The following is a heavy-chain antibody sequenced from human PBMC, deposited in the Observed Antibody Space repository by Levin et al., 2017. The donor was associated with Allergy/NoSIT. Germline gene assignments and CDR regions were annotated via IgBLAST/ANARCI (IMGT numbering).Heavy chain of an antibody. CDR3: AKDAGTVNMYQYFDY. CDR2: LSWNSGNI. J-gene: IGHJ4*02. D-gene: IGHD4-17*01. V-gene: IGHV3-9*01. CDR1: GFTFDDHA. Sequence: GGSLRLSCAASGFTFDDHAMHWVRQVPGKGLEWVSGLSWNSGNIDYADSVKGRFTISRDNAKNSLYLQMNSLRPEDTALYYCAKDAGTVNMYQYFDYWVQGTLVTVS.